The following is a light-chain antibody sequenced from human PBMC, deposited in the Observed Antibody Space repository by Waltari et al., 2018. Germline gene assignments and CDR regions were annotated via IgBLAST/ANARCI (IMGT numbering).Light chain of an antibody. V-gene: IGLV2-23*02. CDR3: CSYATSDTLV. J-gene: IGLJ2*01. Sequence: QSGLTPPASGSGSPGTFSTLPCTGNRHDVGSYQLFPRYQKNPGKAPQLIIYEINMRPSGIPNRFSGSKSGNTASLTVSGLQAEDEADYYCCSYATSDTLVFGGGTKLTVL. CDR2: EIN. CDR1: RHDVGSYQL.